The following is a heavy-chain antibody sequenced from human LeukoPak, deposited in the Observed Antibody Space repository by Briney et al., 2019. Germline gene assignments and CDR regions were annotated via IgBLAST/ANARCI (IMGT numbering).Heavy chain of an antibody. CDR3: ARGDYYYDSSGFSPGHDAFDI. V-gene: IGHV4-34*01. CDR1: GGSFSGYY. CDR2: INHSGST. J-gene: IGHJ3*02. Sequence: SETLSLTCAVYGGSFSGYYWSWLRQPPGKGLEWIGEINHSGSTNYNPSLKSRVTISVDTSKNQFSLKLSSVTAADTAVYYCARGDYYYDSSGFSPGHDAFDIWGQGTMVTVSS. D-gene: IGHD3-22*01.